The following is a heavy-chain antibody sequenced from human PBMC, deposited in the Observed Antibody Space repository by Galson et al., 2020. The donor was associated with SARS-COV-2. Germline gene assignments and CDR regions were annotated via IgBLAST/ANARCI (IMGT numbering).Heavy chain of an antibody. Sequence: GGSLRLSCAASGFTFSSYGMHWVRQAPGKGLEWVAVIWYDGSNKYYADSVKGRFTISRDNSKNTLYLQMNSLRAEDTAVYYCARDNGIPVAGTRYYFDYWGQGTLVTVSS. CDR2: IWYDGSNK. D-gene: IGHD6-19*01. V-gene: IGHV3-33*01. J-gene: IGHJ4*02. CDR1: GFTFSSYG. CDR3: ARDNGIPVAGTRYYFDY.